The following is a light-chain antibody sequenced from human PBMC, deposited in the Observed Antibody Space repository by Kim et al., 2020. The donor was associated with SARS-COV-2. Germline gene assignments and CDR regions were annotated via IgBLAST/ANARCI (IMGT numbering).Light chain of an antibody. Sequence: PGQAATVSFGRDSIVSKSVLMDRQESGQAPVLVIYYDSDRPSGIPERFSGSNSGNTATLTISRVEAGDEADYYCQVWDSSSDHRVVFGGGTQLTVL. CDR3: QVWDSSSDHRVV. CDR1: SIVSKS. V-gene: IGLV3-21*04. J-gene: IGLJ2*01. CDR2: YDS.